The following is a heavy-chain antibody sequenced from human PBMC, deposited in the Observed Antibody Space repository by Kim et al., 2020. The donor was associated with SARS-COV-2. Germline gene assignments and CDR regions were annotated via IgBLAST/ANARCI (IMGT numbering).Heavy chain of an antibody. CDR1: GFTFSAYA. CDR3: AKHFGGSGCEFQH. CDR2: ISGSDGST. J-gene: IGHJ1*01. Sequence: GGSLRLSCAASGFTFSAYAMTWVRQAPGKGLEWVSEISGSDGSTYYADSVKGRFIISSDNSKNTLHLQMNSMRAEETDVYYWAKHFGGSGCEFQHWGQGTLVTVSS. V-gene: IGHV3-23*01. D-gene: IGHD5-12*01.